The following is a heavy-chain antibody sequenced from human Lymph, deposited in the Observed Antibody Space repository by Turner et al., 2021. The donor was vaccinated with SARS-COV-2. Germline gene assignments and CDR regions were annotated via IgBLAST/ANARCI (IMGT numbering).Heavy chain of an antibody. V-gene: IGHV4-59*01. CDR3: ARGFDY. CDR1: GGSISSYY. Sequence: QVQPQDSGPGLVKPSETLSLTCTVSGGSISSYYWSWIRQPPGKGLEWIGYIYYSGSTNYNPSLKSRVTISVDTSKNQFSLKLSSVTAADTAVYYCARGFDYWGQGTLVTVSS. CDR2: IYYSGST. J-gene: IGHJ4*02.